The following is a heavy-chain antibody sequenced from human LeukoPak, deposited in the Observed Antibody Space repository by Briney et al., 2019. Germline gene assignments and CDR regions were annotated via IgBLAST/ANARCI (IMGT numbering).Heavy chain of an antibody. V-gene: IGHV4-4*07. CDR1: GGSISSYY. D-gene: IGHD6-6*01. Sequence: SETLSLTCTVSGGSISSYYWSWIRQPAGKGLEWIGRIYTSGSTNYNPSLKSRVTMSVDTSKNQFSLKLSSVTAADTAVYYCARMRSSSLRNYYYYYTDVWGKGTTVTVSS. CDR3: ARMRSSSLRNYYYYYTDV. J-gene: IGHJ6*03. CDR2: IYTSGST.